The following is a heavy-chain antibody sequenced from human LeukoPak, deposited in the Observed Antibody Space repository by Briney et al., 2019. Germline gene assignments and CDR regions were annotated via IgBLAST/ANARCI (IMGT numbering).Heavy chain of an antibody. J-gene: IGHJ4*02. CDR2: IIPIFGTA. D-gene: IGHD3-10*01. V-gene: IGHV1-69*05. CDR3: ARARSITMVRGAYFDY. Sequence: GASVKVSCKASGGTFSSYAISWVRQAPGQGLEWMGGIIPIFGTANYAQKFQGRVTITTDESTSTAYMELSSLRSEDTAVYYCARARSITMVRGAYFDYWGQGTLVTVSS. CDR1: GGTFSSYA.